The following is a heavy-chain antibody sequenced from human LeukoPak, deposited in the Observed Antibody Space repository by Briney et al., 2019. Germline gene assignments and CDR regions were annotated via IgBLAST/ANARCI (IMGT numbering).Heavy chain of an antibody. Sequence: PGGSLRLSCAASGFTFSSYSMNWVRQAPGKGLEWVSSISSSSSYIYYADAVKGRFTISRDNAKNALYLQMNSLRAEDTAVYYCARDWGDIVVVPAAIWGQGTLVTVSS. CDR3: ARDWGDIVVVPAAI. V-gene: IGHV3-21*01. J-gene: IGHJ4*02. CDR2: ISSSSSYI. D-gene: IGHD2-2*02. CDR1: GFTFSSYS.